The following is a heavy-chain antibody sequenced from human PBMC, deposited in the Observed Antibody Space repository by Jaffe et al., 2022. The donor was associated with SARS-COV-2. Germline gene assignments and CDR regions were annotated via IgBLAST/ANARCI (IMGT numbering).Heavy chain of an antibody. CDR1: GFTVSTNY. D-gene: IGHD3-10*01. Sequence: EVQLVETGGGLIQPGGSLRLSCAASGFTVSTNYMTWVRQAPGKGLDWVSVIYSAGSTYYADSVKGRFTISRDSSKNTLYLQMNSLRAEDTAVYYCAREDYYYGSGSGMNWFDPWGQGTLVTVSS. V-gene: IGHV3-53*02. CDR3: AREDYYYGSGSGMNWFDP. CDR2: IYSAGST. J-gene: IGHJ5*02.